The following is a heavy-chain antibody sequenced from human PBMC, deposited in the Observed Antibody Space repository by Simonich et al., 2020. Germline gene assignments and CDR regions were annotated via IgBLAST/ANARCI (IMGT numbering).Heavy chain of an antibody. Sequence: EVQLVESGGGLVQPGWSLRLSCAASGFTLSSYWMHWVRQAPGKGLVWVSRINSAGSSTSYADSVKGRFTISRDNAKNTLYLQMNSLRAEDTAVYYCAREAGDLWYFDLWGRGTLVTVSS. D-gene: IGHD7-27*01. J-gene: IGHJ2*01. CDR3: AREAGDLWYFDL. CDR1: GFTLSSYW. V-gene: IGHV3-74*01. CDR2: INSAGSST.